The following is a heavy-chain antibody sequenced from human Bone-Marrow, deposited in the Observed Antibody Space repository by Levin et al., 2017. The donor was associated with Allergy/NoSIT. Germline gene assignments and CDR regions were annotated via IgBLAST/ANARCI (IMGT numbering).Heavy chain of an antibody. CDR2: ISSTESTI. V-gene: IGHV3-11*01. D-gene: IGHD1-1*01. CDR1: GFTFSDYY. Sequence: SCVASGFTFSDYYMSWIRQAPGKGLEWISYISSTESTIYYADSVKGRFTISRDNSKNSLYLQMNSLRAEDTAVYYCARSYNWNDDFDYWGQGTLVTVSS. CDR3: ARSYNWNDDFDY. J-gene: IGHJ4*02.